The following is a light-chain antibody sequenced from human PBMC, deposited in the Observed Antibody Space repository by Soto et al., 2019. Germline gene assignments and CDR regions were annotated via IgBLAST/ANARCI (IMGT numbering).Light chain of an antibody. J-gene: IGLJ3*02. Sequence: QSALTQPASVSGSPGQSITISCTGTSSDVGGYNYVSWYQHHPGKAPRLMIYDVSDRPSGVSNRFSGSKSGNTASLTISGLQAEDEADYYCQAYDNSLGVSVLFGGGTKLTVL. CDR1: SSDVGGYNY. CDR3: QAYDNSLGVSVL. CDR2: DVS. V-gene: IGLV2-14*01.